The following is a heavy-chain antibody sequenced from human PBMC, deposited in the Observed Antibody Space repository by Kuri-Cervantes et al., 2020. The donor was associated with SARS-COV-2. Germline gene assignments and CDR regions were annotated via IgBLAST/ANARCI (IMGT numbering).Heavy chain of an antibody. D-gene: IGHD2-2*01. CDR2: INHSGST. CDR1: GGSFSSYY. Sequence: SQTLSLTCAVYGGSFSSYYWSWIRQPPGKGLEWIGEINHSGSTNYNPSLKSRVTISVDTSKNQFSLKLSSVTAADTAVYYCARGRIAVVPAAKAFDPWGQGTLVTVSS. CDR3: ARGRIAVVPAAKAFDP. V-gene: IGHV4-34*01. J-gene: IGHJ5*02.